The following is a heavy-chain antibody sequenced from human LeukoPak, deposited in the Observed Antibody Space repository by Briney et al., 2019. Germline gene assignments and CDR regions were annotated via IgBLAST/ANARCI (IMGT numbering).Heavy chain of an antibody. CDR1: GYSFNSYY. V-gene: IGHV5-51*01. D-gene: IGHD3-3*01. J-gene: IGHJ4*02. Sequence: GESLKISCKGSGYSFNSYYIGWVRQMPGKGLEWMGSIYPGDPETRYSPSFEGQVTISLDRSITTAYLQWSSLKASDTAMYYCPRGVDFWSGSPYFDFWGQGSLVTVS. CDR2: IYPGDPET. CDR3: PRGVDFWSGSPYFDF.